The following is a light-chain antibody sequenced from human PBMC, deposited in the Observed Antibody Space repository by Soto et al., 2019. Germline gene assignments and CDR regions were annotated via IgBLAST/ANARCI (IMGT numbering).Light chain of an antibody. Sequence: EILMTHSPDTLSVSPGEIATLSCWASQRVYSNLAWYQQRPGQAPRLLIYGASTRATGVPARFSGRGSGTEFTLTISSLQSEDFAVYYCQQYTNWPPNTFGHGTRLEIK. CDR1: QRVYSN. V-gene: IGKV3-15*01. CDR2: GAS. J-gene: IGKJ5*01. CDR3: QQYTNWPPNT.